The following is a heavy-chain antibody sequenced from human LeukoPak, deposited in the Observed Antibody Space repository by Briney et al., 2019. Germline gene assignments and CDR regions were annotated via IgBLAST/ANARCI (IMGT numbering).Heavy chain of an antibody. J-gene: IGHJ3*02. V-gene: IGHV3-23*01. CDR3: AKDMRYCDWLSEQDAFDI. CDR1: GFTFSSYA. Sequence: GGSLRLSCAASGFTFSSYAMSWVRQAPGKGLEWVSAISGSGGSTYYADSVKGRFTISRDNSKNTLYLQMNSLRAEDTAVYYCAKDMRYCDWLSEQDAFDIWGQGTMVTVSS. D-gene: IGHD3-9*01. CDR2: ISGSGGST.